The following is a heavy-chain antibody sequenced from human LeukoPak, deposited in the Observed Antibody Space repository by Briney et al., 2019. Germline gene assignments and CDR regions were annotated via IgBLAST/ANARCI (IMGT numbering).Heavy chain of an antibody. CDR2: IKQDGSEK. J-gene: IGHJ4*02. CDR3: ARDRSSWGYFDY. CDR1: GFNFSSYW. Sequence: GGSLRLSCAASGFNFSSYWMSWVRQAPGKGLEWVANIKQDGSEKHYVDSVRGRFTISRDNAKNSLYLQMNSLRAEDTAVYYCARDRSSWGYFDYWGQGTLLTVSS. D-gene: IGHD6-13*01. V-gene: IGHV3-7*01.